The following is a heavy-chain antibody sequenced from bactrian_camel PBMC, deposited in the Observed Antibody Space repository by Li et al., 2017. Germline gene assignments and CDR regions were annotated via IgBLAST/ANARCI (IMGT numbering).Heavy chain of an antibody. CDR3: YRDCIYNTPRTTY. J-gene: IGHJ4*01. D-gene: IGHD1*01. CDR1: GFTFSSYW. Sequence: QLVESGGALVQAGGSLRLSCAASGFTFSSYWIHWVRQAPGKGLEWDSAINSGGGSTYYADSVKGRFTISQDNTKNTVFLQMNSLKPEDTAMYYCYRDCIYNTPRTTYWGQGTQVTVS. V-gene: IGHV3S25*01. CDR2: INSGGGST.